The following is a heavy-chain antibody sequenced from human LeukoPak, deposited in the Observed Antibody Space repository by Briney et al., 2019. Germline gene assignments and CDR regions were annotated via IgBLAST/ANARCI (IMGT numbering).Heavy chain of an antibody. V-gene: IGHV3-30*02. CDR2: IRYEGSNK. D-gene: IGHD6-13*01. CDR1: GFTFSRYG. J-gene: IGHJ6*03. Sequence: GGSLRLSCAAAGFTFSRYGMNWVRQAAGKGVEWVAFIRYEGSNKYYTESVKGRFTISRDNNKNTLYLQMNSLRAEDTAVYYCAKDGDSSSWYYYYYMDVWGKGTTVTVSS. CDR3: AKDGDSSSWYYYYYMDV.